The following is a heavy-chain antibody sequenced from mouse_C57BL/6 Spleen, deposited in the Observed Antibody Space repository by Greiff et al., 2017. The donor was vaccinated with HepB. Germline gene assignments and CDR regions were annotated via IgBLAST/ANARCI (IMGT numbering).Heavy chain of an antibody. V-gene: IGHV3-6*01. CDR2: ISYDGSN. J-gene: IGHJ1*03. CDR1: GYSITSGYY. Sequence: EVKLVESGPGLVKPSQSLSLTCSVTGYSITSGYYWNWIRQFPGNKLEWMGYISYDGSNNYNPSLKNRIAITRDASKNQFFLKLNSVTTEDTATYYCARGVWLLRYCDVWGTGTTVTVSS. CDR3: ARGVWLLRYCDV. D-gene: IGHD2-3*01.